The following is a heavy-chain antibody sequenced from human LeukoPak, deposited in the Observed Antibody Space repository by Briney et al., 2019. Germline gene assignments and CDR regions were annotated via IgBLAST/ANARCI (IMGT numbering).Heavy chain of an antibody. Sequence: PGGSLRLSCAASGFTFSTFAMHWVRQAPGKGLEWVALIRSHGSDKYYADSVKGRFTISRDNSKNTLYLEMTSLRAEDTATYYCARGRPAAGASDYWGQGTLVTVSS. V-gene: IGHV3-30*02. J-gene: IGHJ4*02. CDR2: IRSHGSDK. D-gene: IGHD6-13*01. CDR1: GFTFSTFA. CDR3: ARGRPAAGASDY.